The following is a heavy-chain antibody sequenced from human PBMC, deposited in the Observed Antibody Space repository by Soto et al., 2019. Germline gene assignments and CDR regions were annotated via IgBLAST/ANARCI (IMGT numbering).Heavy chain of an antibody. V-gene: IGHV4-34*01. J-gene: IGHJ6*02. CDR1: GGSFSGYY. Sequence: QVQLQQWGAGLLKPSETLSLTCAVYGGSFSGYYWSWIRQPPGKGLEWIGEINHRGSTNYNPSLKRRVTVSVDTSKNQFSLKLSSVTAADTAVYYCARGQVNYYGSGSYRGYGMDVWGQGTTVTVSS. D-gene: IGHD3-10*01. CDR3: ARGQVNYYGSGSYRGYGMDV. CDR2: INHRGST.